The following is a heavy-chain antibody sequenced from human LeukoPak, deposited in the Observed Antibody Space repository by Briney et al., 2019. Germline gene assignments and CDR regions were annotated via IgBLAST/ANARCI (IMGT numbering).Heavy chain of an antibody. CDR3: TRVDTVTTVYGMDA. D-gene: IGHD4-17*01. Sequence: PGGSLRLSCAASGFTFSSYGMHWVRQAPDKGLEWVAVISYDGSNKYYADSVKGRFTISRDNSKNTLYLQMNSLKTEDTAVYYCTRVDTVTTVYGMDAWGQGTTVTVSS. CDR2: ISYDGSNK. CDR1: GFTFSSYG. V-gene: IGHV3-30*03. J-gene: IGHJ6*02.